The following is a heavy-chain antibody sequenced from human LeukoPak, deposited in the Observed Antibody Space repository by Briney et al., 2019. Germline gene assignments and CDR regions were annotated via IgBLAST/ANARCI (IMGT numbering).Heavy chain of an antibody. CDR3: ARDVGATLLFDY. V-gene: IGHV1-69*04. CDR1: GGTFSSYA. J-gene: IGHJ4*02. Sequence: SVKVSCKASGGTFSSYAISWVRQAPGQGLEWMGRIIPILGIANYAQKFQGRVTITADKSTSTAYMELSSLRSEDMAVYYCARDVGATLLFDYWGQGTLVTVSS. D-gene: IGHD1-26*01. CDR2: IIPILGIA.